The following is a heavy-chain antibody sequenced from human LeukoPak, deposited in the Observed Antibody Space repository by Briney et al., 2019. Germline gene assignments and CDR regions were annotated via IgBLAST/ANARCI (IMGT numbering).Heavy chain of an antibody. CDR2: IWYDGSNK. Sequence: GSLRLSCAASGVTFSSYGMHWVRQAPGKGLEWVAVIWYDGSNKYYADSVKGRFTISRDNSKNTLYLQMNSLRAEDTAVYYCARDGGASGSGSYYYGMDVWGQGTTVTVSS. D-gene: IGHD3-10*01. CDR3: ARDGGASGSGSYYYGMDV. CDR1: GVTFSSYG. V-gene: IGHV3-33*01. J-gene: IGHJ6*02.